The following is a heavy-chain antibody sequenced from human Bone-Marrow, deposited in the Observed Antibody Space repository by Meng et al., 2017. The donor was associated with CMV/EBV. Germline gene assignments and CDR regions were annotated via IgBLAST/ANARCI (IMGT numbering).Heavy chain of an antibody. Sequence: ASVKVSCKASGYTFTSYDINWVRQATGQGLEWMGWMNPNSGNTGYAQKFQGRVTMTRNTSISTAYMELSSLRSEDTAVYYCASKTNYDFWSGYYNAYYGMDVWGQGTTVIVSS. CDR2: MNPNSGNT. J-gene: IGHJ6*02. V-gene: IGHV1-8*01. D-gene: IGHD3-3*01. CDR1: GYTFTSYD. CDR3: ASKTNYDFWSGYYNAYYGMDV.